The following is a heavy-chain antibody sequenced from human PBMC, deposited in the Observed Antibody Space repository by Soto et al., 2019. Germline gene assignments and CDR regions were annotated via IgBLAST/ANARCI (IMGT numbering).Heavy chain of an antibody. CDR1: GFTFDDYA. D-gene: IGHD3-3*01. Sequence: QSGGSLRLSCAASGFTFDDYAMHWVRQAPGKGLEWVSGISWNSGSIGYADSVKGRFTISRDNAKNSLYLQMNSLRAEDTALYYCAKDKVRLGGYDFPFMDVWGQGTTVTVSS. V-gene: IGHV3-9*01. CDR3: AKDKVRLGGYDFPFMDV. J-gene: IGHJ6*02. CDR2: ISWNSGSI.